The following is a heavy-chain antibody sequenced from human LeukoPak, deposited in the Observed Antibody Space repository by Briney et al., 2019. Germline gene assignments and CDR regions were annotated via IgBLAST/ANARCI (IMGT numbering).Heavy chain of an antibody. CDR2: ISPSGGAT. V-gene: IGHV3-23*01. J-gene: IGHJ3*02. CDR1: KFTFSSYC. Sequence: GGSLRLSCAASKFTFSSYCMNWVRQAPGKGPAWVSGISPSGGATSYTDSVKGRFTISRDNSKNTLHLQMNSLRAEDTAIYYCAKASLCSSAACYAFDIWGQGTMVTVSS. CDR3: AKASLCSSAACYAFDI. D-gene: IGHD3-16*01.